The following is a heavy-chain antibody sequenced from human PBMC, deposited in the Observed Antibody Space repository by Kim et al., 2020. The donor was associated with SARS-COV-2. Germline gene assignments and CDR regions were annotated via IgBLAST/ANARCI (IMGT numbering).Heavy chain of an antibody. J-gene: IGHJ1*01. V-gene: IGHV3-64D*09. CDR3: VKDVRVDFWSGPGGYFQH. CDR1: GFTFSSYA. CDR2: ISSNGGST. Sequence: GGSLRLSCSASGFTFSSYAMHWVRQAPGKGLEYVSAISSNGGSTYYADSVKGRFTISRDNSKNTLYLQMSSLRAEDTAVYYCVKDVRVDFWSGPGGYFQHWGQGTLVTVSS. D-gene: IGHD3-3*01.